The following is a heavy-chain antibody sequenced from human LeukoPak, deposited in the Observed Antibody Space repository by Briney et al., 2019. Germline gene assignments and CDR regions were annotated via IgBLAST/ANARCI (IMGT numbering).Heavy chain of an antibody. J-gene: IGHJ4*02. CDR3: ARVDRIVGATTLFYNFDY. CDR2: INPSGGST. Sequence: ASVKVSCKASGYTFTSYYMHWVRQAPGQGLEWMGIINPSGGSTSYAQKFQGRVTISRNTSISTAYMELSSLRPEDTAVYYCARVDRIVGATTLFYNFDYWGQGTLVTVSS. CDR1: GYTFTSYY. V-gene: IGHV1-46*01. D-gene: IGHD1-26*01.